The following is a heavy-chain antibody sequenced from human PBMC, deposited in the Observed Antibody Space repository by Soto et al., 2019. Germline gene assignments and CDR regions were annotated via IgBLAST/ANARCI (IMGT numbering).Heavy chain of an antibody. CDR1: GYTFTSYY. CDR3: ARSSYSSSWYRSFAFDI. Sequence: QVQLVQSGAEVKKPGASVKVSCKASGYTFTSYYMHWVRQAPGQGLEWMGIINPSGGSTSYAQKFQGRVTMTRDTSTSTVYMELNSLRSEDTAVYYCARSSYSSSWYRSFAFDIWGQGTMVTVSS. J-gene: IGHJ3*02. CDR2: INPSGGST. V-gene: IGHV1-46*01. D-gene: IGHD6-13*01.